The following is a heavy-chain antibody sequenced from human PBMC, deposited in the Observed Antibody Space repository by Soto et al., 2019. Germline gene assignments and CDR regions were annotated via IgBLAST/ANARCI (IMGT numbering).Heavy chain of an antibody. Sequence: ASVKVSCKASGGTFSSYAISWVRQAPGQGLEWMGGIIPIFGTANYAKKFQGRVTITADESTSTAYMELSSLRSEDTAVYYCARDRGIVGARYFDYWGQGTLVTVSS. V-gene: IGHV1-69*13. CDR2: IIPIFGTA. CDR3: ARDRGIVGARYFDY. CDR1: GGTFSSYA. D-gene: IGHD1-26*01. J-gene: IGHJ4*02.